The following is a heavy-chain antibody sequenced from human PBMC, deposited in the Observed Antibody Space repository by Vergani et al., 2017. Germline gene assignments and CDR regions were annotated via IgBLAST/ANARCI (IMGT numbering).Heavy chain of an antibody. CDR1: GGSISSYY. V-gene: IGHV4-59*01. CDR2: IYYSGST. J-gene: IGHJ3*02. CDR3: ARNXYCGGDCYSDAFDI. Sequence: VQLQESGPGLVNPSETLFLTCTVSGGSISSYYWSWIRQPPGKGLEWIGYIYYSGSTNYNPSLKSRVTISVDTSKNQFSLKLSSVTAADTAVYYCARNXYCGGDCYSDAFDIWGQGTMVTVSS. D-gene: IGHD2-21*02.